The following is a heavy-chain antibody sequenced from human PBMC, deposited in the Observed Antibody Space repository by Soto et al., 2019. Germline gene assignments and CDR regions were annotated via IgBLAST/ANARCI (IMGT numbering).Heavy chain of an antibody. CDR2: INHSGST. V-gene: IGHV4-34*01. Sequence: LSLTCAVYGGSFSGYYWSWIRQPPGKGLEWIGEINHSGSTNYNPSLKSRVTISVDTSKNQFSLKLSSVTAADTAVYYCARGVEKQLVRSHYYYGMDVWGQGTTVTVSS. CDR3: ARGVEKQLVRSHYYYGMDV. CDR1: GGSFSGYY. J-gene: IGHJ6*02. D-gene: IGHD6-13*01.